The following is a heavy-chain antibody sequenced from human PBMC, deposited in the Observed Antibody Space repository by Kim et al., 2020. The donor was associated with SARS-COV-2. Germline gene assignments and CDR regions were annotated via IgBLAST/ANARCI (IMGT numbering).Heavy chain of an antibody. Sequence: GGSLRLSCAASGFTFSSYSMNWVRQAPGKGLEWVSSISSSSSYIYYADSVKGRFTISRDNAKNSLYLQMNSLRAEDTAVYYCAIHEDYYDSTYEGYWGQGTLVTVSS. CDR2: ISSSSSYI. J-gene: IGHJ4*02. CDR1: GFTFSSYS. CDR3: AIHEDYYDSTYEGY. V-gene: IGHV3-21*01. D-gene: IGHD3-22*01.